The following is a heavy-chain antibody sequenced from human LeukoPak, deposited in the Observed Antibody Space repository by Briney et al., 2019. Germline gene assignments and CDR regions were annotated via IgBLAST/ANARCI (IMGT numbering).Heavy chain of an antibody. CDR1: GYTFTSYY. Sequence: ASVKVSCKASGYTFTSYYMHWLRQAPGQGLEWMGIINPSGGSTSYAQKFQGRVTMTRDTSTSTVYMELSSLRSEDTAVYYCARDSGSYVDTAMFDYWGQGTLVTVSS. J-gene: IGHJ4*02. V-gene: IGHV1-46*01. CDR3: ARDSGSYVDTAMFDY. D-gene: IGHD5-18*01. CDR2: INPSGGST.